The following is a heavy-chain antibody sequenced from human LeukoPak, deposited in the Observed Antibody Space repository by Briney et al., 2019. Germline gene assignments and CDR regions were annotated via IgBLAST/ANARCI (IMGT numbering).Heavy chain of an antibody. Sequence: GGSLRLSCAASGFTFSSYAMNWVRQAPGKGLEWVSGITGSGGSTYYADSVKGRFTISRDNSKNTLYLQMNSLRVEDTAVYYCAKDRHAPGRYCSSTTCFPFDPWGQGTLVTVSS. V-gene: IGHV3-23*01. J-gene: IGHJ5*02. D-gene: IGHD2-2*01. CDR2: ITGSGGST. CDR3: AKDRHAPGRYCSSTTCFPFDP. CDR1: GFTFSSYA.